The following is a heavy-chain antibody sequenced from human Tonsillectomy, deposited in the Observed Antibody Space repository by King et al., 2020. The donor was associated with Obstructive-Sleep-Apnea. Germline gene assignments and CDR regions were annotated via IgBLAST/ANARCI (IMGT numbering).Heavy chain of an antibody. CDR3: ARDRGVVFWGGDMDV. D-gene: IGHD2-8*02. J-gene: IGHJ6*02. CDR2: INPNVGDT. Sequence: QLVQSGAEVKKPGASVKVSCKASGYTFTGYYIHWVRQAPGQGLEWVGWINPNVGDTNCAEKFQGRVTMTRDTSISSAYMELSRLRTDDTARYYWARDRGVVFWGGDMDVWGQGTTVTVSS. CDR1: GYTFTGYY. V-gene: IGHV1-2*02.